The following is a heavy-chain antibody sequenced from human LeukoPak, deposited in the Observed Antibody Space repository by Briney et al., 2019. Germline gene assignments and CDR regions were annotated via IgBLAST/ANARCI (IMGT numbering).Heavy chain of an antibody. CDR3: AKWRTWDY. J-gene: IGHJ4*02. Sequence: GGSLRLSCAASGLTVSSNYMSWVRQAPGKGLEWVSVIYSGGDTFYADSVKGRFTISRDTSKNTLYLQMNSLRAEDTAVYYCAKWRTWDYWGQGTLVTVSS. D-gene: IGHD2-8*01. CDR2: IYSGGDT. V-gene: IGHV3-53*01. CDR1: GLTVSSNY.